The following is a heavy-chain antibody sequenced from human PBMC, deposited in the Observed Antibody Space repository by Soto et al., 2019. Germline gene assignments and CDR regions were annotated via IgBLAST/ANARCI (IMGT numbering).Heavy chain of an antibody. CDR1: GFTFSSYG. J-gene: IGHJ4*02. CDR3: AKWPMVFDY. D-gene: IGHD2-15*01. Sequence: QVQLVESGGGVVQPGRSLRLSCAASGFTFSSYGMHWVRQAPGKGLEWVAVISYDGSNKYYVDSVKGRFTIFRDNSKNTLYLQMNSLRAEDTAVYYCAKWPMVFDYWGQGTLVTVSS. V-gene: IGHV3-30*18. CDR2: ISYDGSNK.